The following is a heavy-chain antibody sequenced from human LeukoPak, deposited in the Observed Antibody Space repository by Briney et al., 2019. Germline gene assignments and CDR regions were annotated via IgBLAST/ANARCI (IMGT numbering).Heavy chain of an antibody. CDR3: VKHLYKGDSASWYFFHY. D-gene: IGHD2-2*01. CDR1: GFTFSSYS. J-gene: IGHJ4*02. Sequence: QPGGSLRPSCAASGFTFSSYSMNWVRQAPGKGLEWVSYISSSSSTIYYADSVKGRFTISRDTSKNTLYLQMSSLRAEDTAMYHCVKHLYKGDSASWYFFHYWGQGTLVTVSS. V-gene: IGHV3-48*01. CDR2: ISSSSSTI.